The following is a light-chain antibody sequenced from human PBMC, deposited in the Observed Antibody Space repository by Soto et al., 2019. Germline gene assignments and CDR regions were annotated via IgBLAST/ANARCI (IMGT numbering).Light chain of an antibody. J-gene: IGKJ4*01. CDR1: QSVSSY. CDR2: DAS. Sequence: EIVLTPSPVTLSLSPGERATLSCRASQSVSSYLAWYQQKPGQAPRLLFYDASNRATGIPDRFSGSGSGTNFTLTIRSLEPEDFAVYYCQQRSNWPLPFGGGTKMEI. CDR3: QQRSNWPLP. V-gene: IGKV3-11*01.